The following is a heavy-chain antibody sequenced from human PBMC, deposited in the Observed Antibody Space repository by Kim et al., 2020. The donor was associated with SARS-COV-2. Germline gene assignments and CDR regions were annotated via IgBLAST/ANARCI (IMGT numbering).Heavy chain of an antibody. CDR2: IISDGSGT. J-gene: IGHJ3*02. D-gene: IGHD1-26*01. Sequence: GGSLRLSCEGSGFTFSSYWMNWVRQAPGKGLVWVSRIISDGSGTNYADSVKGRFTISRDNAKNTVYLQMNSLRAEDTAVYYCARGSSGSDPRASDIWGQGKLVTVSS. V-gene: IGHV3-74*01. CDR1: GFTFSSYW. CDR3: ARGSSGSDPRASDI.